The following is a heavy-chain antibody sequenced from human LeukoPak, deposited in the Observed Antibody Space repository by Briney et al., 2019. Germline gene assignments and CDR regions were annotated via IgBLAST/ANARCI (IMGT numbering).Heavy chain of an antibody. Sequence: SETLSLTCTVSGGSISSYYWSWIRQPPGKGLEWIGYIYYSGSTNYNPSLKSRVTISVDTSKNQFSLKLSSVTVADTAVYYCARAGGFAGYMDVWGKGTTVTISS. J-gene: IGHJ6*03. V-gene: IGHV4-59*01. CDR2: IYYSGST. CDR3: ARAGGFAGYMDV. CDR1: GGSISSYY. D-gene: IGHD3-16*01.